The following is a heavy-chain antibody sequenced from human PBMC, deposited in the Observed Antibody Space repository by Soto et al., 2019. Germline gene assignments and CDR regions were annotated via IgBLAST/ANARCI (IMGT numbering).Heavy chain of an antibody. Sequence: SETLSLTCAVYGGSFSGYYWSWIRQPPGKGLEWIGEINHSGSTNYNPSLKSRVTISVDTSKNQFSLKLSSVTAADTAVYYCARSVADWTYYDFWSGYRDDAFDIWGQGTMVTVSS. V-gene: IGHV4-34*01. CDR1: GGSFSGYY. J-gene: IGHJ3*02. CDR2: INHSGST. D-gene: IGHD3-3*01. CDR3: ARSVADWTYYDFWSGYRDDAFDI.